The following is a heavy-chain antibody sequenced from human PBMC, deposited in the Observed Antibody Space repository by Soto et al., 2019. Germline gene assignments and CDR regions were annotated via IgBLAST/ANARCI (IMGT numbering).Heavy chain of an antibody. Sequence: PSQTLSLTCAITADSVSSNSAGWRWVRQSPSRGLEWLGRTYYRTKWYYEYAVSVRGRITINPDTSKNQYSLQLNSVTPEDTAVYFCARGEQYSGRIFDYWGQGTLVTVSS. V-gene: IGHV6-1*01. CDR2: TYYRTKWYY. J-gene: IGHJ4*01. D-gene: IGHD1-26*01. CDR3: ARGEQYSGRIFDY. CDR1: ADSVSSNSAG.